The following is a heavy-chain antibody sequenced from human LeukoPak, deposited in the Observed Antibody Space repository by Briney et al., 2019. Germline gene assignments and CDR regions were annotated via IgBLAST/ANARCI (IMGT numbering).Heavy chain of an antibody. J-gene: IGHJ4*02. CDR3: ARVERYYDFWSGYYDTAFDY. V-gene: IGHV3-7*01. D-gene: IGHD3-3*01. Sequence: GGSLRLSCAASGFTFSSYWMSWGRQAPGKGLEWVANIKQEGSEKYYVDSVKGRFTISRDNAKNSLYLQMNSLRAEDTAVYYCARVERYYDFWSGYYDTAFDYWGQGTLVTVSS. CDR1: GFTFSSYW. CDR2: IKQEGSEK.